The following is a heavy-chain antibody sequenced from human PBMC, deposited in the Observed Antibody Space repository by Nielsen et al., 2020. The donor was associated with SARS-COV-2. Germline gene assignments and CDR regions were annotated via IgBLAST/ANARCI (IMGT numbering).Heavy chain of an antibody. V-gene: IGHV3-11*06. CDR1: GFTFSDYY. CDR3: ARESVTGTDAFDI. J-gene: IGHJ3*02. Sequence: GGSLRLSCAASGFTFSDYYMSWIRQAPGKGLEWVSYISSSSSYTNYADSVKGRFTISRDNAKNSLYLQMNSLRAQDTAVYYCARESVTGTDAFDIWGQGTVVTVSS. D-gene: IGHD6-19*01. CDR2: ISSSSSYT.